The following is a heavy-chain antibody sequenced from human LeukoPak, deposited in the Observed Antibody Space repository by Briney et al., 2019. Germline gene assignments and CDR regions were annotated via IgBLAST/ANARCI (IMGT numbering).Heavy chain of an antibody. V-gene: IGHV3-11*01. CDR1: GFTFSDYY. CDR3: AGDIVGASLDY. D-gene: IGHD1-26*01. J-gene: IGHJ4*02. Sequence: GGSLRLSCAASGFTFSDYYMSWIRQAPGKGLEWISFISKSSSAIEYADSVKGRFTISRDNAKNSLYLQVNSLRAEDTAVYYCAGDIVGASLDYWGQGTLVTVSS. CDR2: ISKSSSAI.